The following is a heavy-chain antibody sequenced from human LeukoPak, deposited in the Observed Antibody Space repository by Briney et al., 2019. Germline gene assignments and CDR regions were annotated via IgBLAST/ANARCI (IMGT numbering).Heavy chain of an antibody. V-gene: IGHV3-53*01. J-gene: IGHJ4*02. CDR2: FYVGGAT. D-gene: IGHD5-24*01. Sequence: PGGSLRLSCAASGFSVTNNYMSWVRQAPGKGLEWVSVFYVGGATYYADSVKGRFTISRDSSENTLYLQMNSLRAEDTAVYYCARGDGYNFFDYWGQGTLVTVSS. CDR3: ARGDGYNFFDY. CDR1: GFSVTNNY.